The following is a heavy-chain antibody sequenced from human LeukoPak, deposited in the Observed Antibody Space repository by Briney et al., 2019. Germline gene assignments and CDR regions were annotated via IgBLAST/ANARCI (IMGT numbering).Heavy chain of an antibody. D-gene: IGHD4-17*01. CDR2: IYTSGST. CDR1: GGSINNYY. J-gene: IGHJ5*02. Sequence: SETLSLTCIVSGGSINNYYWNWIRQPAGQGLEWIGRIYTSGSTNYNPSLKSRVTMSVDTSKNQFSLKLRSVTAADTAVYYCARSDYGDYDLLTWFDPWGQGTLVTVSS. CDR3: ARSDYGDYDLLTWFDP. V-gene: IGHV4-4*07.